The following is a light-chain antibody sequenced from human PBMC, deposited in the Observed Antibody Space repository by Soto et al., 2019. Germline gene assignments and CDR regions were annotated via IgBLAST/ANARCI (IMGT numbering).Light chain of an antibody. V-gene: IGLV1-40*01. CDR2: GNS. CDR1: SSNVGAEYD. J-gene: IGLJ3*02. Sequence: QSVLTQPPSVSGAPGQRVTISCSGSSSNVGAEYDVPWYQQLPGTAPKVLIYGNSNRPSGVPDRFAGSKSDTAASLAITGLQAEDEADYYCQSYDISLNAWVFGGGTKLTVL. CDR3: QSYDISLNAWV.